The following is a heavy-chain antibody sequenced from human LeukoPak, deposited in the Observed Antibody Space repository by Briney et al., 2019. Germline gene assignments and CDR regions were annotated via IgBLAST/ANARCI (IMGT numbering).Heavy chain of an antibody. CDR3: ARLAGYYYFDY. V-gene: IGHV4-39*01. Sequence: ASETLSLTCTVSGGSISSSSAYWGWIRQPPGKGLEWIGSIYYSKNTYYNPSLKSRVTISADTSKNQFSLKLSSVTAADTAVYYCARLAGYYYFDYWGQGTLVTVSS. CDR2: IYYSKNT. CDR1: GGSISSSSAY. J-gene: IGHJ4*02. D-gene: IGHD3-9*01.